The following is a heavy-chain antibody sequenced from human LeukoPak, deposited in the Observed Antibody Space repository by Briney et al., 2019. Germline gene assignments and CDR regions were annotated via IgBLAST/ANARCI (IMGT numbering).Heavy chain of an antibody. CDR1: GGSISSGDYY. J-gene: IGHJ4*02. V-gene: IGHV4-30-4*01. D-gene: IGHD3-10*01. Sequence: SETLSLTCTVSGGSISSGDYYWSWIRQPPGKGLEWIGYIYYSGSTYYNPSLKSRVTISVDTSNNQFSLRLSSVTAADTAVYYCARRNYGRLDYWGQGTLVTVSS. CDR2: IYYSGST. CDR3: ARRNYGRLDY.